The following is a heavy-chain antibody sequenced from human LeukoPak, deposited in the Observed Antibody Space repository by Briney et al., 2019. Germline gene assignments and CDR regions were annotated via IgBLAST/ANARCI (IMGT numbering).Heavy chain of an antibody. CDR1: GLNIRNYW. D-gene: IGHD6-13*01. CDR2: MNDDGSGI. CDR3: AKAAAGTLEDYFDY. V-gene: IGHV3-74*01. Sequence: PGGSLRLSCALSGLNIRNYWMHWVRHAPGKGLVWVSRMNDDGSGISYADSVKGRFTISRDHAKNTLYLQMNSLRAEDTAVYYCAKAAAGTLEDYFDYWGQGTLVTVSS. J-gene: IGHJ4*02.